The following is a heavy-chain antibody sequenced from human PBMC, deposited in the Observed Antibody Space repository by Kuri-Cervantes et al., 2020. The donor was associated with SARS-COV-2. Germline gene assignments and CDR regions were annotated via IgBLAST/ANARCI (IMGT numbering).Heavy chain of an antibody. CDR1: GGSFSAYY. Sequence: ESLKISCAVYGGSFSAYYWRWSWIRQPPGKGLEWIGEINHSGSTNYKPSLRSRVTISVDKSKNQFSLKLSSVTAADTAVYYCARVRDIVLMVYAIRGWFDPWGQGTLVTVSS. V-gene: IGHV4-34*01. J-gene: IGHJ5*02. D-gene: IGHD2-8*01. CDR2: INHSGST. CDR3: ARVRDIVLMVYAIRGWFDP.